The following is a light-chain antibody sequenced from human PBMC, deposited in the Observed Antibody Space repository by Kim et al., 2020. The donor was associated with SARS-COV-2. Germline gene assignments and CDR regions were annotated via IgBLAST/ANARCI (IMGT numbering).Light chain of an antibody. CDR2: DVI. CDR3: SSYTSSSTLVV. CDR1: SSDVGGYNY. J-gene: IGLJ3*02. Sequence: QSALTQPASVSGSPGQSITISCTGTSSDVGGYNYVSWYQQHPGKAPKLLIYDVITRPSGISNRFSASKSGSTASLTISGLQAEDEADYYCSSYTSSSTLVVFGGGTKLTVL. V-gene: IGLV2-14*03.